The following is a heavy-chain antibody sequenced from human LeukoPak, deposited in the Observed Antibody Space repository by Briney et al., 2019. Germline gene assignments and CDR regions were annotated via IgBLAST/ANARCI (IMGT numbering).Heavy chain of an antibody. CDR2: ISSGGSTT. CDR3: ARDYPLAYGVAGEASSDY. J-gene: IGHJ4*02. CDR1: GFSFSDYY. D-gene: IGHD4-17*01. Sequence: GGSLRLSCAAPGFSFSDYYISWIRQAPGKGLEWVSYISSGGSTTYYADSVKGRFTISRDNAQKSVYLQMNSLRVEDTAVYYCARDYPLAYGVAGEASSDYWGQGTLVTVSS. V-gene: IGHV3-11*01.